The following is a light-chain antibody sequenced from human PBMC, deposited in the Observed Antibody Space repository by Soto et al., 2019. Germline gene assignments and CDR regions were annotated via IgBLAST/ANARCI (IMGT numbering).Light chain of an antibody. Sequence: IQMTQSPSSLSAFVGDRITITCQASQDIGNSLNWYQQKPGKAPNLLIYDVSNLETGVPSRFSGGGSGTHFTFSISSLQPEDAATYYCQQYDKFGVTFGQGTRLDIK. V-gene: IGKV1-33*01. CDR3: QQYDKFGVT. CDR2: DVS. CDR1: QDIGNS. J-gene: IGKJ5*01.